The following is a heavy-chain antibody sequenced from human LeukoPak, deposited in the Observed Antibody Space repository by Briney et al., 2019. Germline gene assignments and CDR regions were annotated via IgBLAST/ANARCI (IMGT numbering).Heavy chain of an antibody. Sequence: GASVKVSCKASGYTFTSYAMHWVRQAPGHRLEWMGWINAGNGNTKYSQKFQGRVTITRDTSASTAYMELSSLRSEDTAVYYCARGTYYYGSGSYYLHYWGQGTLVTVSS. CDR1: GYTFTSYA. D-gene: IGHD3-10*01. V-gene: IGHV1-3*01. J-gene: IGHJ4*02. CDR3: ARGTYYYGSGSYYLHY. CDR2: INAGNGNT.